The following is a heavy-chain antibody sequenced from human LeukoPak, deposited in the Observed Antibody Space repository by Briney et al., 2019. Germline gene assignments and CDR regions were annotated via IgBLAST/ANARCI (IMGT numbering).Heavy chain of an antibody. CDR3: ARDQYYYDSSGYYYYFDY. CDR2: IKQDGSEK. Sequence: QPGGSLRLSCAASGFTFTSYWMSWVRQAPGKGLEWVANIKQDGSEKYYVDSVKGRFTISRDNTENSLYLQMNSLRAEDTAVYYCARDQYYYDSSGYYYYFDYWGQGTLVTVSS. CDR1: GFTFTSYW. D-gene: IGHD3-22*01. V-gene: IGHV3-7*04. J-gene: IGHJ4*02.